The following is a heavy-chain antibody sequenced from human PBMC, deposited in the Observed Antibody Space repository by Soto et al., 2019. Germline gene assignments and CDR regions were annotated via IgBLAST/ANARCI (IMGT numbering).Heavy chain of an antibody. D-gene: IGHD6-6*01. CDR1: GGSISSYY. CDR2: IYYSGST. J-gene: IGHJ5*01. V-gene: IGHV4-59*01. Sequence: SETLSLTCTVSGGSISSYYWSWIRQPPGKGLEWIGYIYYSGSTNYNPSLKSRVTISVDTTKNQFSLELSSVTAADTAVYYCARKGATRHPFTLGHVTLLTASS. CDR3: ARKGATRHPFT.